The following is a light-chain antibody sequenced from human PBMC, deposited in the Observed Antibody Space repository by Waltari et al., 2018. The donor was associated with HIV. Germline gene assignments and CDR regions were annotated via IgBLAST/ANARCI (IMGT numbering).Light chain of an antibody. CDR1: HDISTY. J-gene: IGKJ4*01. V-gene: IGKV1-33*01. CDR2: DGS. CDR3: QEYANLPPFS. Sequence: IQLTQSPSSLSVSVGDRVTLTCQASHDISTYLNWYQQKDGKATKLLIFDGSNLETGAPSRFSGRGAGTDFTLTISSLQPGDVGTYYCQEYANLPPFSFGGGTKVDIK.